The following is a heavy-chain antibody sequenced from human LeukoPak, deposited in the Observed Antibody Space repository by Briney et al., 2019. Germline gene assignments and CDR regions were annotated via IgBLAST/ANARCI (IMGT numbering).Heavy chain of an antibody. CDR1: GGSISSGGYY. CDR2: IYHSGST. V-gene: IGHV4-30-2*01. Sequence: SQTLSLTCTVSGGSISSGGYYWSWIRQPPGKGLEWIGYIYHSGSTYYNPSLKSRVTISVDRSKNQFSLKLSSVTAADTAVYYCARGTGGYCSSTSCYPSRWFDPWGQGTLVTVSS. CDR3: ARGTGGYCSSTSCYPSRWFDP. J-gene: IGHJ5*02. D-gene: IGHD2-2*03.